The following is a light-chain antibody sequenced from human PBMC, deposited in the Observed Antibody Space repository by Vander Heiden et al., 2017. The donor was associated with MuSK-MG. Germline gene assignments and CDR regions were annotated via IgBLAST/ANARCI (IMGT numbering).Light chain of an antibody. CDR1: QSISSY. CDR2: AAS. V-gene: IGKV1-39*01. CDR3: QLSDSTART. J-gene: IGKJ2*01. Sequence: DIQMTQSPSSLSASVGDRVTITCRASQSISSYLNWYQQKPGKAPKLLIYAASSLQSGVPSRLSRRGSGTDFTLTIISLQPEDFATYYCQLSDSTARTFGQGTKLEIK.